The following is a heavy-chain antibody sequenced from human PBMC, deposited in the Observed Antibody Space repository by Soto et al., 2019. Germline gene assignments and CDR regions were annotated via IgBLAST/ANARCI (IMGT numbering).Heavy chain of an antibody. CDR3: ARDKYYDSSGYPTGSVNWFDP. V-gene: IGHV4-61*01. CDR2: IYYSGST. Sequence: PSETLSLTCTVSGGSVSSGSYYWSWIRQPPGKGLEWIGYIYYSGSTNYNPSLKSRVTISVDTSKNQFSLKLSSVTAADTAVYYCARDKYYDSSGYPTGSVNWFDPWGQGTLVTVSS. CDR1: GGSVSSGSYY. D-gene: IGHD3-22*01. J-gene: IGHJ5*02.